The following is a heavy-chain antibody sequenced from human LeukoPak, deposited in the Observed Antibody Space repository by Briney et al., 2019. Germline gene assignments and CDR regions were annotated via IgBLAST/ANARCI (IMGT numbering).Heavy chain of an antibody. D-gene: IGHD3-3*01. Sequence: ASVKVSFKASGYTFTVYYMHWVRQAPGQGLEWMGWINPNSGGTNYAQKFQGRVTMTRDTSISTAYMELSRLRSDDTAVYYCARSVSAITIFGVGYGYYFDYWGQGTLVTVSS. CDR3: ARSVSAITIFGVGYGYYFDY. CDR1: GYTFTVYY. CDR2: INPNSGGT. J-gene: IGHJ4*02. V-gene: IGHV1-2*02.